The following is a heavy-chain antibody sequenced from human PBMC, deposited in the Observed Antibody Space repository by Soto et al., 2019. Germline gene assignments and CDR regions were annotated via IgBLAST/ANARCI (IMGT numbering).Heavy chain of an antibody. V-gene: IGHV1-69*01. CDR1: GGTFSSYA. Sequence: QVQLVQSGAEVKKPGSSVKVSCKASGGTFSSYAISWVRQAPGQGLAWMGGIIPIFGTANYAQKFQGRVTITADESTSTAYMELSSLRSEDTAVYYCAGRLDKYCSGGSCYSKLDAFDIWAQGTMVIVSS. J-gene: IGHJ3*02. CDR3: AGRLDKYCSGGSCYSKLDAFDI. CDR2: IIPIFGTA. D-gene: IGHD2-15*01.